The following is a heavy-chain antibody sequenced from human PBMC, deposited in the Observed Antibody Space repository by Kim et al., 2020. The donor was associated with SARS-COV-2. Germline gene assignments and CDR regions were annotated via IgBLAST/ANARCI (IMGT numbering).Heavy chain of an antibody. Sequence: ASVKVSCKVSGYTFTTYGINWVRQAPGQGLEWMGWINPDNGNTNYGKNFQGRVTMTTDTSTSTAYLELRSLRSDDTAVYFCARGGAEGWAPRYFDYWGQGTLVTVSS. V-gene: IGHV1-18*01. D-gene: IGHD1-26*01. CDR2: INPDNGNT. J-gene: IGHJ4*02. CDR3: ARGGAEGWAPRYFDY. CDR1: GYTFTTYG.